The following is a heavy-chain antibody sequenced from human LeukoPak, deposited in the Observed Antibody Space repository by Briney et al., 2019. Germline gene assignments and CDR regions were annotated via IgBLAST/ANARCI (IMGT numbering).Heavy chain of an antibody. CDR1: VNSFTSRW. CDR2: IYPGDSDT. Sequence: GESLKISCQGSVNSFTSRWIGWVRPMPGKGLEWMGIIYPGDSDTRYSPSFQGQVTISADKSISTAYLQWSSLKASDTAMYYCARRNVGSGFHPDYWGQGTLVTVSS. CDR3: ARRNVGSGFHPDY. D-gene: IGHD3-22*01. V-gene: IGHV5-51*01. J-gene: IGHJ4*02.